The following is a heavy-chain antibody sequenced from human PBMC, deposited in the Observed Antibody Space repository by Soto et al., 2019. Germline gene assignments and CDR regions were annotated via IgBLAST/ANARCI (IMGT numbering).Heavy chain of an antibody. CDR3: AHRRSYDSGGYYSWLDP. CDR2: IYWNDDK. J-gene: IGHJ5*02. CDR1: GFSLSTSGVG. V-gene: IGHV2-5*01. Sequence: SGPTLVNPTQTLTLTCTFSGFSLSTSGVGVGWIRQPPGKALEWLALIYWNDDKRYSPSLKSRLTITKDTSKNQVVLTMTNMDPVDTATYYCAHRRSYDSGGYYSWLDPWGQGTLVTVSS. D-gene: IGHD3-22*01.